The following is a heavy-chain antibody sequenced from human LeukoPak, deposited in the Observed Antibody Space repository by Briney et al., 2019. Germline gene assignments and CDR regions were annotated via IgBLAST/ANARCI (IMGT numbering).Heavy chain of an antibody. CDR1: GYTFTGPY. V-gene: IGHV1-2*02. D-gene: IGHD2-8*01. Sequence: ASLKVSCKASGYTFTGPYIHWMRQAPGQGPEWMGWINPNSGGTKYAQKFQGRVTVTRDTSTSTAYMELSGLRTDDTATYYCAGVEYCTKGVCINYDLWGQGTLVTVSS. J-gene: IGHJ4*02. CDR3: AGVEYCTKGVCINYDL. CDR2: INPNSGGT.